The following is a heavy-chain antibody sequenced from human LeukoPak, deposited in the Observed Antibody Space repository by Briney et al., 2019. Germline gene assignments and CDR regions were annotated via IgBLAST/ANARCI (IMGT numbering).Heavy chain of an antibody. V-gene: IGHV3-48*03. J-gene: IGHJ4*02. CDR3: AKGDTTWELPHDY. D-gene: IGHD1-26*01. CDR1: GFTFSSYE. CDR2: ISSFSSTI. Sequence: GGSLRLSCAASGFTFSSYEMNWVRQAPGKGLEWLSYISSFSSTIYYADSVMGRFTISRDNAKNSLYLQMNSLRVEDTAVYYCAKGDTTWELPHDYWGQGTLVTVSS.